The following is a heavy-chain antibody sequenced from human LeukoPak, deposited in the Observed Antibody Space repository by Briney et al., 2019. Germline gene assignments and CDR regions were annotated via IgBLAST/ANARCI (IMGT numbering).Heavy chain of an antibody. V-gene: IGHV4-39*07. J-gene: IGHJ6*02. Sequence: SETLSLTCTVSGGSISSSSYYWGWIRQPPGKGLEWIGSIYYSGSTYYNPSLKSRVTISVDTSKNQFSLKLSSVTAADTAVYYCARERGIAARPGDYGMDVWGQGTTVTVSS. CDR3: ARERGIAARPGDYGMDV. CDR1: GGSISSSSYY. CDR2: IYYSGST. D-gene: IGHD6-6*01.